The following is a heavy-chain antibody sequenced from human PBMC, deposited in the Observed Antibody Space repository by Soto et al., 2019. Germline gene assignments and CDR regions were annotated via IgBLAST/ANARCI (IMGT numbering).Heavy chain of an antibody. D-gene: IGHD6-19*01. V-gene: IGHV4-31*03. CDR3: ASQATGWYPDY. CDR1: GGSISSGGYY. CDR2: IYDSGST. J-gene: IGHJ4*02. Sequence: SETLSLTCTVSGGSISSGGYYWSWVRQHPGKGLEWIGYIYDSGSTYYNPSLKSRVAISIDTSKNQFSLKLTSVTAADTAVYYCASQATGWYPDYWGQGTLVTVSS.